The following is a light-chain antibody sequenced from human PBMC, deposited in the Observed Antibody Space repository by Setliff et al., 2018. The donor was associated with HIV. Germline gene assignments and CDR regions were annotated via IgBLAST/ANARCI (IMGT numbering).Light chain of an antibody. Sequence: QAVVTQEPSLTVSPGGTVTLTCGSSTGAVTSTHYPYWFQQKPGQAPRTLIYDTNNKHSWTPARFSGSLLGGKAALTLSGAQPEDEAEYYCLLSYSSCRVFGGGTKVIVL. CDR3: LLSYSSCRV. CDR1: TGAVTSTHY. CDR2: DTN. J-gene: IGLJ2*01. V-gene: IGLV7-46*01.